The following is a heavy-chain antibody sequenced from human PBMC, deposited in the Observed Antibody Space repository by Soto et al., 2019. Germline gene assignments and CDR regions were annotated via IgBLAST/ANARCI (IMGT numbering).Heavy chain of an antibody. D-gene: IGHD1-7*01. CDR1: GYSFTSHY. Sequence: ASVKVSCKAIGYSFTSHYMHWVRQAPGQGLEWMGTIYPGGVNIGYAQKFKGRVTMTKDTSTSTVYMELSRLRSDDMAVYYCAREGRLELRYYGMDVWGQGTTVTVSS. J-gene: IGHJ6*02. V-gene: IGHV1-46*01. CDR2: IYPGGVNI. CDR3: AREGRLELRYYGMDV.